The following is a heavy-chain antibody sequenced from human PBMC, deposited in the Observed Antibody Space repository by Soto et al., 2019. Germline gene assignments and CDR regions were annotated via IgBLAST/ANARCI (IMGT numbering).Heavy chain of an antibody. J-gene: IGHJ6*02. CDR3: ARAEMATRADYYYGMDV. CDR1: GGTFSSYA. CDR2: IIPIFGTA. Sequence: GASVKVSCKASGGTFSSYAISWVRQAPGQGLEWMGGIIPIFGTANYAQKFQGRVTITADESTSTAYMELSSLRSEDTAVYYCARAEMATRADYYYGMDVWGQGTTVTVSS. D-gene: IGHD5-12*01. V-gene: IGHV1-69*13.